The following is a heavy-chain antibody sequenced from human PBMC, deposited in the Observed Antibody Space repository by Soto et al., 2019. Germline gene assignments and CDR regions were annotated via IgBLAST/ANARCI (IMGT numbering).Heavy chain of an antibody. CDR1: GFTFSSYS. CDR3: AKGIAAAGYGMDV. CDR2: ISSSSSSI. V-gene: IGHV3-48*01. Sequence: GGSLRLSCAASGFTFSSYSMNWVRQAPGKGLEWVSYISSSSSSIYYADSVKGRFTISRDNAKNSLYLQMNSLRAEDTAVYYCAKGIAAAGYGMDVWGQGTTVTVSS. J-gene: IGHJ6*02. D-gene: IGHD6-13*01.